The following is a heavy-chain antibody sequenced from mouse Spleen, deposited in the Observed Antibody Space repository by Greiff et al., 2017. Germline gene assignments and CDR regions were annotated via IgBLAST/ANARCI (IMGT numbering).Heavy chain of an antibody. V-gene: IGHV1-59*01. CDR3: ASLYPYFDY. J-gene: IGHJ2*01. D-gene: IGHD5-1-1*01. Sequence: QVQLQQPGAELVKPGASVKMSCKASGYTFTSYWMHWVKQRPGQGLEWIGVIDPSDSYTSYNQKFKGKATLTVDTSSSTAYMQLSSLTSEDSAVYYCASLYPYFDYWGQGTTLTVSS. CDR2: IDPSDSYT. CDR1: GYTFTSYW.